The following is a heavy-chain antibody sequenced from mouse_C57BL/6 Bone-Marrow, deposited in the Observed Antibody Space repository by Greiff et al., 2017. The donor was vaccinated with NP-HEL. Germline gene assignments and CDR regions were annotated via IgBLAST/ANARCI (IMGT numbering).Heavy chain of an antibody. CDR1: GFTFSSYA. J-gene: IGHJ4*01. Sequence: EVNVVESGEGLVKPGGSLKLSCAASGFTFSSYAMSWVRQTPEKRLEWVAYISSGGDYIYYADTVKGRFTISRDNARNTLYLQMSSLKSEDTAMYYCTRDRIYDGYYGGAMDYWGQGTSVTVSS. CDR3: TRDRIYDGYYGGAMDY. CDR2: ISSGGDYI. V-gene: IGHV5-9-1*02. D-gene: IGHD2-3*01.